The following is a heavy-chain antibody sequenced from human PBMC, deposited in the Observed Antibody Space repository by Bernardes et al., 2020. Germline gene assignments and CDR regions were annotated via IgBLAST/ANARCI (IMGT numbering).Heavy chain of an antibody. Sequence: ASVKDSCKASGYTFTSYGISWVRQAPGQGLEWMGWISAYNGNTNYAQKLQGRVTMTTDTSTSTAYMELRSLRSDDTAVYYCARVEKTTVTQQYYFDYWGQGTLVTVSS. CDR1: GYTFTSYG. CDR3: ARVEKTTVTQQYYFDY. CDR2: ISAYNGNT. V-gene: IGHV1-18*01. J-gene: IGHJ4*02. D-gene: IGHD4-17*01.